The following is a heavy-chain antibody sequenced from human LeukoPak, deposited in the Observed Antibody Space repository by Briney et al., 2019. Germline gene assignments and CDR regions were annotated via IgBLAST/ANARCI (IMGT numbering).Heavy chain of an antibody. CDR2: IDWNSGAL. J-gene: IGHJ4*02. V-gene: IGHV3-9*01. Sequence: GRSLRLSCAASGFTFDDYGIHWVRQAPGKGLEWVSDIDWNSGALGYADSVKGRFTISRDNAKNSLYLQMNSLRAEDTALYYCVKDRAANLYGSGAFESWGQGTLVTVSS. CDR3: VKDRAANLYGSGAFES. D-gene: IGHD3-10*01. CDR1: GFTFDDYG.